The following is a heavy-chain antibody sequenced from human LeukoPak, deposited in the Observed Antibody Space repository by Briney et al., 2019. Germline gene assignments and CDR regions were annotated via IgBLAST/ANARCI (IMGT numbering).Heavy chain of an antibody. J-gene: IGHJ6*03. D-gene: IGHD3-9*01. CDR1: GFTFSSYW. CDR2: IRYDGSNK. V-gene: IGHV3-30*02. Sequence: PGGSLRLSCAASGFTFSSYWMSWVRQAPGKGLEWVAFIRYDGSNKYYADSVKGRFTISRDNSKNTLYLQMNSLRAEDTAVYYCAKGNYDILTGYRDYYMDVWGKGTTVTISS. CDR3: AKGNYDILTGYRDYYMDV.